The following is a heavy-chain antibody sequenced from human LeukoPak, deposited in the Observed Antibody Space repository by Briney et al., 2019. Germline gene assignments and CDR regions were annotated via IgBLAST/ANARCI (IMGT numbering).Heavy chain of an antibody. CDR2: INPNSGNT. Sequence: GASVKVSCKASGYTFTSYDINWVQQATGQGLEWMGWINPNSGNTGYAQKFQGRVTMTRNTSISTAYMELSSLRSEDTAVYYCARGGGGSSHYYYYMDVWGKGTTVTVSS. D-gene: IGHD2-2*01. J-gene: IGHJ6*03. CDR1: GYTFTSYD. V-gene: IGHV1-8*01. CDR3: ARGGGGSSHYYYYMDV.